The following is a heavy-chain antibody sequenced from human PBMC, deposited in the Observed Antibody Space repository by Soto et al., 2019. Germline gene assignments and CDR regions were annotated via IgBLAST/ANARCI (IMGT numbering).Heavy chain of an antibody. CDR3: ARRDGYNYANY. CDR2: ISAYNGNT. D-gene: IGHD5-12*01. J-gene: IGHJ4*02. V-gene: IGHV1-18*01. CDR1: GYTLTSYG. Sequence: ASVKVSCKDSGYTLTSYGMSWVRQATGQGLEWMGWISAYNGNTNYAQKLQGRVTMTTDTSTSTAYMELRSLRSDDTAVYYCARRDGYNYANYWGQGTLVTVSS.